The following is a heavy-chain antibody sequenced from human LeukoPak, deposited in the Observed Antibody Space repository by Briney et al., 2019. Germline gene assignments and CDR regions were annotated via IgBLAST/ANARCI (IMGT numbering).Heavy chain of an antibody. D-gene: IGHD3-3*01. Sequence: SETLSLTCAVYGGSFSGYYWSWIRQPPGKGLEWIGEINHSGSTNYNPSLKSRVTISVDTPKNQFSLKLSSVTAADTAVYYCARAAYVLRFLEWLRKYYFDYWGQGTLVTVSS. CDR2: INHSGST. J-gene: IGHJ4*02. V-gene: IGHV4-34*01. CDR3: ARAAYVLRFLEWLRKYYFDY. CDR1: GGSFSGYY.